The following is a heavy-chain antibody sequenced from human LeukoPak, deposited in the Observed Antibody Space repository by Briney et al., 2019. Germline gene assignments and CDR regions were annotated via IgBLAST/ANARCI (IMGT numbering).Heavy chain of an antibody. Sequence: SETLSLTCTLSGGSISSSSYYWGWIRQPPGKGLEGIGSIYYSGSTYYNPSLKSRVTISVDTSKNQFSLKLSSVTAADTAVYYCARQANYDSSGYAFDNWGQGTLGTVSS. V-gene: IGHV4-39*01. CDR2: IYYSGST. CDR1: GGSISSSSYY. D-gene: IGHD3-22*01. J-gene: IGHJ4*02. CDR3: ARQANYDSSGYAFDN.